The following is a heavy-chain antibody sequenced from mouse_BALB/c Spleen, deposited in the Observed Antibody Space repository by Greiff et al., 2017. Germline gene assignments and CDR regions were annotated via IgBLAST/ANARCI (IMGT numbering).Heavy chain of an antibody. CDR2: ILPGSGST. CDR3: AREGGFYGSSYDYAMDY. CDR1: GYTFSSYW. V-gene: IGHV1-9*01. D-gene: IGHD1-1*01. J-gene: IGHJ4*01. Sequence: QVQLQQSGAELTKPGASVKISCKATGYTFSSYWIEWVKQRPGHGLEWIGEILPGSGSTNYNEKFKGKATFTADTSSNTAYMQLSSLTSEDSAVYYCAREGGFYGSSYDYAMDYWGQGTSVTVSS.